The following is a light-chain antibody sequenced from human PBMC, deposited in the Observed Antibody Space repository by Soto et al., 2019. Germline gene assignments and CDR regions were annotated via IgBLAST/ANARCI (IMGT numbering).Light chain of an antibody. CDR3: QQTFITPPLT. V-gene: IGKV1-39*01. CDR1: QSISTY. J-gene: IGKJ4*01. CDR2: GAS. Sequence: DIQMTQSPSYLSASIGDRITITCRASQSISTYLNWYQQKPGKAPSLLIYGASTLQSGVPSRFSGSGSATDFTLTISSLQPEDFATYYCQQTFITPPLTFGGGTKVEIK.